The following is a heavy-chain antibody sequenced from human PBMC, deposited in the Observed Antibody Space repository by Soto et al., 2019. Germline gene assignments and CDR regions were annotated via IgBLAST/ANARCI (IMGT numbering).Heavy chain of an antibody. CDR3: ARYGSGSYSTHNFDY. CDR1: GGSISSYF. Sequence: QVPLQESGPGLVKPSETLSLTCTVSGGSISSYFWSWIRQPPGKGLEWIGYNFYSGSTNYTPSLKSRVTISVDTSKNHFSLKLNSVTAADTAVYYCARYGSGSYSTHNFDYWGQGTLVTVSA. V-gene: IGHV4-59*01. CDR2: NFYSGST. D-gene: IGHD3-10*01. J-gene: IGHJ4*02.